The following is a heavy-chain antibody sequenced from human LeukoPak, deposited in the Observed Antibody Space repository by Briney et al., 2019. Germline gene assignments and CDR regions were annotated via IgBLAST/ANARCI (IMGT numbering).Heavy chain of an antibody. J-gene: IGHJ6*02. CDR2: INHSGST. D-gene: IGHD3-9*01. V-gene: IGHV4-34*01. Sequence: SETLSLTCAVYGGSFSGYYWSWIRQPPGKRLEWIGEINHSGSTNYNPSLKSRVTISVDTSKNQFSLKLSSVTAADTAVYYCARVLRYLRGMDVWGQGTTVTVSS. CDR1: GGSFSGYY. CDR3: ARVLRYLRGMDV.